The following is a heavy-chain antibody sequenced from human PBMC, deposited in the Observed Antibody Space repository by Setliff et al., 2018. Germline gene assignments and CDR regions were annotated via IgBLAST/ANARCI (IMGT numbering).Heavy chain of an antibody. CDR2: IKQDGSEK. J-gene: IGHJ4*02. Sequence: QPGGSLRLSCAASGFTFSTYVMTWVRQAPGKGLEWVANIKQDGSEKYYVDSVKGRFTISRDNAKNSLYLQMNSLRAEDTAVYYCARDGGEYWGQGTLVTVSS. V-gene: IGHV3-7*01. D-gene: IGHD3-16*01. CDR3: ARDGGEY. CDR1: GFTFSTYV.